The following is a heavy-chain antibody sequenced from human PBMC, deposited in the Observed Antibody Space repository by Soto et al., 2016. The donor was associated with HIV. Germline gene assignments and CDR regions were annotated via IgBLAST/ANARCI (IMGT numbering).Heavy chain of an antibody. D-gene: IGHD3-9*01. V-gene: IGHV4-59*02. CDR3: ARVSGEYDILTGRYSEYYMDV. CDR1: GASVNKYY. J-gene: IGHJ6*03. CDR2: IYYSGSA. Sequence: HVQLEESGPGLVKPSETLSLTCNVSGASVNKYYWSWIRQPPGKGLEWIGHIYYSGSANYNLSLKSRVTMLVDMSKSQLSLKVRSVTAADTAVYFCARVSGEYDILTGRYSEYYMDVWGKGTTVTVSS.